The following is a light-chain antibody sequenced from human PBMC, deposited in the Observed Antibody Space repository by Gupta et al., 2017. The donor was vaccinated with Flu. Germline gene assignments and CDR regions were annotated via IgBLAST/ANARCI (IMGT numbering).Light chain of an antibody. V-gene: IGKV1-33*01. CDR3: QLYDTLAPYN. CDR1: QDISNY. Sequence: DIQMTQSPSYLSASVGDRVTITCQASQDISNYLNWYQQKPGKAPKLLIYDASNWETGVPSRFSGSGYGTDFTFTSSSRQPEDIATYYCQLYDTLAPYNFGQGTKLEIK. J-gene: IGKJ2*01. CDR2: DAS.